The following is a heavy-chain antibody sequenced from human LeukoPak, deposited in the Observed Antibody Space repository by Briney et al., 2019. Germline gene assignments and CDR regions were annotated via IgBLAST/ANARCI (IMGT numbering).Heavy chain of an antibody. J-gene: IGHJ3*02. V-gene: IGHV1-18*01. D-gene: IGHD3-22*01. Sequence: SVKLSCTASGYTFTSYGISWVRQAPGQGLEWMGWISAYNGNTNYAQKLQGRVTMTTDTSTSTAYMELRSLRSDDTAVYYCANPRMYYYDSSGSVEAFDIWGQGTMVTVSS. CDR2: ISAYNGNT. CDR3: ANPRMYYYDSSGSVEAFDI. CDR1: GYTFTSYG.